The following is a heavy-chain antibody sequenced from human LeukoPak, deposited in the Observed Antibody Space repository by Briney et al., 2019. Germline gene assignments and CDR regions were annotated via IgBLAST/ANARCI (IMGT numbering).Heavy chain of an antibody. CDR1: GFTFSSYG. CDR3: ARNIRTGLRFLEWLNWFDP. CDR2: IWYDGSNK. V-gene: IGHV3-33*01. Sequence: GRSLRLSCAASGFTFSSYGMHWVRQAPGKGLEWVAVIWYDGSNKYYADSVKGRFTISRDNSKNTLYLQMNSLRAEDTAVYYCARNIRTGLRFLEWLNWFDPWGQGTLVTVSS. D-gene: IGHD3-3*01. J-gene: IGHJ5*02.